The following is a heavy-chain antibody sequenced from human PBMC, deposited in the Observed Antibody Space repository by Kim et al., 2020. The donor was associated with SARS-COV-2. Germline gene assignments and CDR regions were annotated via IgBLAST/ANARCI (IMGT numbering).Heavy chain of an antibody. CDR1: GGSFSGYY. CDR2: INHSGST. CDR3: ASIPKDIQGRYGMDV. J-gene: IGHJ6*02. Sequence: SETLSLTCAVYGGSFSGYYWSWIRQPPGKGLEWIGEINHSGSTNYNPSLKSRVTISVDTSKNQFSLKLSSVTAADTAVYYCASIPKDIQGRYGMDVWGQGTTVTVSS. V-gene: IGHV4-34*01. D-gene: IGHD2-15*01.